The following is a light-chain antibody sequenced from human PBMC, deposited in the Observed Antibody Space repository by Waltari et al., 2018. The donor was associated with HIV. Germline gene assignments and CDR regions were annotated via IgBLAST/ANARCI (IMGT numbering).Light chain of an antibody. Sequence: QSVLTQPPSAPGTPGQRVTISCSGSSSNIGGNYVYWYHQLPGTAPKLLIYRNNQRPSGVPDRFSGSKSGTSASLAISGLRSEDEADYYCVTWDDSLSGWVFGGGTKLTVL. CDR1: SSNIGGNY. V-gene: IGLV1-47*01. J-gene: IGLJ3*02. CDR3: VTWDDSLSGWV. CDR2: RNN.